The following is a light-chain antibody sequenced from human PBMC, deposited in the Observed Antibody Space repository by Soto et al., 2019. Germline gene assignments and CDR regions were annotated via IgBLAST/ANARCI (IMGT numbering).Light chain of an antibody. CDR1: SSDVGSYNL. CDR3: CSYAGSSTLV. J-gene: IGLJ2*01. CDR2: EVS. V-gene: IGLV2-23*02. Sequence: QSVLTQPASVSGSPGQSITISCTGTSSDVGSYNLVSWYQQHPGKAPKLMIYEVSSRPSWVSNRFSGSKSGNTASLTISGLQAEDEADYYCCSYAGSSTLVFGGGTQLTVL.